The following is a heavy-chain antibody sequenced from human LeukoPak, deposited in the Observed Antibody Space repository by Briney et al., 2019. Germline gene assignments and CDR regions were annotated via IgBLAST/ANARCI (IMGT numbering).Heavy chain of an antibody. V-gene: IGHV4-39*07. Sequence: SETLSLTCTVSGGSISSSSYYWGWIRQPPGKGLEWIGSIYYSGSTTYNPSLKSRVTISVDTSKNQFSLNLSSVTAADTAVYYCARAPPRGSYYRGYFDYWGQGTLVTVSS. CDR3: ARAPPRGSYYRGYFDY. CDR1: GGSISSSSYY. D-gene: IGHD3-10*01. J-gene: IGHJ4*02. CDR2: IYYSGST.